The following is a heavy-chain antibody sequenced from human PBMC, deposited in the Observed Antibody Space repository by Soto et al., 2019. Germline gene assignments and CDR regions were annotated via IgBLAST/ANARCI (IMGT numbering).Heavy chain of an antibody. CDR1: GFTSRDHG. CDR2: IKQDGSEK. J-gene: IGHJ4*02. V-gene: IGHV3-7*04. D-gene: IGHD5-12*01. Sequence: GGSLRHCKAAVGFTSRDHGMRWVRQAPGKGLEWVANIKQDGSEKYYVDSVKGRFTISRDNAKNSLYLQMNSLRAEDTAFYYCARDLIGGYSGYGPGNYWGQGTLVTVSS. CDR3: ARDLIGGYSGYGPGNY.